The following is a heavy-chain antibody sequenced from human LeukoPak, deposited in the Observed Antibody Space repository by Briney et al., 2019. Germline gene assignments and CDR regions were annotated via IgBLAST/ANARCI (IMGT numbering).Heavy chain of an antibody. CDR3: AYDFWSGETDY. J-gene: IGHJ4*02. Sequence: ASVKVSCKASGYTFTDYHMHWVRQAPGQGLEWMGWINPKSGDTNYAQRFQGRVTMTRDTSISTAYLELNRLTSDDTAVYFCAYDFWSGETDYWGQGTLVTVAS. D-gene: IGHD3-3*01. CDR2: INPKSGDT. CDR1: GYTFTDYH. V-gene: IGHV1-2*02.